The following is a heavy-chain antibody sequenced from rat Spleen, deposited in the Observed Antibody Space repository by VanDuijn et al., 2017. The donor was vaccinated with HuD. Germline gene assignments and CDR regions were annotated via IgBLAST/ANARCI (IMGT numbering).Heavy chain of an antibody. D-gene: IGHD1-10*01. CDR1: GFTFSDYG. V-gene: IGHV5-29*01. CDR2: ISYGDSSGHSST. Sequence: EVQLVESGGGLVQPGRSLKLSCAASGFTFSDYGVAWVRQAPTKGLEWVATISYGDSSGHSSTYYRDSVKGRFTISRNNAENSVYLQMNSLRSEDTATYYCAREDLGTTFAFWGQGTLVTVSS. CDR3: AREDLGTTFAF. J-gene: IGHJ3*01.